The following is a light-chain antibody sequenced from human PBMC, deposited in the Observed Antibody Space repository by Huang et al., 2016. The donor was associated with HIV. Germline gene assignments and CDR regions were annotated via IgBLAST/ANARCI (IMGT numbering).Light chain of an antibody. CDR1: QTITNW. CDR2: KAS. V-gene: IGKV1-5*03. CDR3: QQYSSWRT. Sequence: DIQMTQSPSTLSASVGDRVTITCRASQTITNWLAWYQQKPGKAPKLLIYKASTVETGGPSRFSGSGSGTEFTLTINSMQPDDFATYYCQQYSSWRTFGQGTKVE. J-gene: IGKJ1*01.